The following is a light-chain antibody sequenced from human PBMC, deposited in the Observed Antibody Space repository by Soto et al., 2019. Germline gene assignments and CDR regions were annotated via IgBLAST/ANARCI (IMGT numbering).Light chain of an antibody. J-gene: IGLJ3*02. Sequence: QSALTQPRSVSGSPGQSVTISCTGTSSDVGAYKYVSWYQHHPGKAPKLIINDVSERPSGVPDRFSGSKSGNTASLTISGLQGEDEADYYCCSYAGSYSWVFGGGTKLTVL. CDR1: SSDVGAYKY. CDR2: DVS. CDR3: CSYAGSYSWV. V-gene: IGLV2-11*01.